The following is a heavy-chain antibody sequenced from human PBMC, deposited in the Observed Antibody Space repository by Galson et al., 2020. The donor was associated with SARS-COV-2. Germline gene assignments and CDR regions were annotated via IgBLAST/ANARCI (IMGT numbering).Heavy chain of an antibody. D-gene: IGHD6-19*01. CDR1: GFTFRNYW. CDR3: ARDISVAAFDS. J-gene: IGHJ4*02. Sequence: GGSLRLSCATSGFTFRNYWLSWVRQAPGKGLEWVANTNQDGSTKYYVDSLKGRFTISRDNAKNSLYLEMNSLRAEDTAVYYCARDISVAAFDSWGQGTQVTVSS. CDR2: TNQDGSTK. V-gene: IGHV3-7*01.